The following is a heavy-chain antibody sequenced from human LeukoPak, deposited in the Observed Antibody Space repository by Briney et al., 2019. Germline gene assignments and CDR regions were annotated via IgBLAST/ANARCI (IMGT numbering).Heavy chain of an antibody. CDR3: ARFSTGYSYAPIDY. Sequence: ASVKVSCKASGGTFSSYAISWVRQAPGQGLEWMGGLIPIFGTANYEQKFQGRVTITADESTSTAYMELSSLRSEDTAVYYCARFSTGYSYAPIDYWGQGTLVTVSS. J-gene: IGHJ4*02. CDR1: GGTFSSYA. V-gene: IGHV1-69*01. CDR2: LIPIFGTA. D-gene: IGHD5-18*01.